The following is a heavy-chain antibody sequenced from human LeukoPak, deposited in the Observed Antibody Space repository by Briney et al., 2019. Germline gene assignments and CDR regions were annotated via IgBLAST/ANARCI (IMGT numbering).Heavy chain of an antibody. J-gene: IGHJ4*02. CDR1: GYRFTSYW. D-gene: IGHD6-25*01. CDR2: IYPADSDI. Sequence: GESLNISCKGSGYRFTSYWIGWVRQIPGKGLEWMAIIYPADSDIRYSPSFQGQVTISADKSISTAYLQWSSLNASDTAMYYCARSLTAAAGDYWGQGTLVTVSS. CDR3: ARSLTAAAGDY. V-gene: IGHV5-51*01.